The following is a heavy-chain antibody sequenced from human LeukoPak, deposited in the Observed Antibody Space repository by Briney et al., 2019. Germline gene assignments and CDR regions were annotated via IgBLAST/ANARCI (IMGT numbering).Heavy chain of an antibody. Sequence: PGGSLRLSCAASGFTFKNYAMHWVRQGPGKGLEYVSAIGSNGGSTFYANSVKGRFTISRDNSRNTLYLQMDGLRAEDMAVYYCARDQTDCSGGGCPLDYWGLGTLVTVSS. CDR2: IGSNGGST. V-gene: IGHV3-64*01. J-gene: IGHJ4*02. CDR3: ARDQTDCSGGGCPLDY. D-gene: IGHD2-15*01. CDR1: GFTFKNYA.